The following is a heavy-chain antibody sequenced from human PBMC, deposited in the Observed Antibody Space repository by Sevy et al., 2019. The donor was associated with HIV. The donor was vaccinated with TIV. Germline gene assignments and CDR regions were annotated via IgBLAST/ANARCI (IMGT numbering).Heavy chain of an antibody. V-gene: IGHV3-7*03. CDR3: ARDGPNYYGSGSYGDY. D-gene: IGHD3-10*01. J-gene: IGHJ4*02. CDR1: GFTFSSYW. Sequence: GALRLSCAASGFTFSSYWMSWVRQAPGKGLEWVANIKQDGSEKYYVDSVKGRFTISRDNAKNSLYLQMNSLRAEDTAVYYCARDGPNYYGSGSYGDYWGQGTLVTVSS. CDR2: IKQDGSEK.